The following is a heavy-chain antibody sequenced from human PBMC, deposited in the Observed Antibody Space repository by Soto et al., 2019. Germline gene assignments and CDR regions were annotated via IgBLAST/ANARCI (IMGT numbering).Heavy chain of an antibody. Sequence: QVQLVESVGGVVQPGRSLRLSCAASGFTFSSYGMHWVRQAPGKGLEWVAVIWYDGSNKYYADSVKGRFTISRDNSKNTLYLQMNSLRAKDTAVYYCARGSGIAVAGPQGYWGQGTLVTVSS. CDR3: ARGSGIAVAGPQGY. J-gene: IGHJ4*02. CDR1: GFTFSSYG. CDR2: IWYDGSNK. V-gene: IGHV3-33*01. D-gene: IGHD6-19*01.